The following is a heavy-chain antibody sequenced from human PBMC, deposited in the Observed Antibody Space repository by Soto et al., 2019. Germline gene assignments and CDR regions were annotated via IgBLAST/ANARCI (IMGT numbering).Heavy chain of an antibody. CDR1: GYTFTRYG. J-gene: IGHJ4*02. Sequence: ASVKVSCKASGYTFTRYGISWVRQAPGQGLEWMGWISAYNGNTNYAQKLQGRVTMTTDTSTSTAYMELRSLRSDDTAVYYCATTVEGATIALGDYWGQGTLVTVCS. CDR3: ATTVEGATIALGDY. D-gene: IGHD5-12*01. V-gene: IGHV1-18*01. CDR2: ISAYNGNT.